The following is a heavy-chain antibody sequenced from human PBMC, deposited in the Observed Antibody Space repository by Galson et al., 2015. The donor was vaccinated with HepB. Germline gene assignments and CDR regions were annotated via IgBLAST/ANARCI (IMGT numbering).Heavy chain of an antibody. J-gene: IGHJ4*02. CDR3: ARQNTGVRYCSSTSCSEEDY. CDR2: IDPSDSYT. Sequence: QSGAEVTKPGESLRISCKGSGYSFTSYWISWVRQMPGKGLEWMGRIDPSDSYTNYSPSFQGHVTISADKSISTAYLQWSSLKASDTAMYYCARQNTGVRYCSSTSCSEEDYWGQGTLVTVSS. CDR1: GYSFTSYW. D-gene: IGHD2-2*01. V-gene: IGHV5-10-1*01.